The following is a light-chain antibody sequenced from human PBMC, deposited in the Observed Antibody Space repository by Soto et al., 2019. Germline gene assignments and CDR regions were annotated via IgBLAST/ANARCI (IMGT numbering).Light chain of an antibody. J-gene: IGKJ5*01. CDR1: QTVLNN. CDR2: GAS. CDR3: QQYHSWPPIT. Sequence: EIVLTQSPGTLSLPPGERATLSCRASQTVLNNYLTWYQQKPGQAPRRLIFGASTRATGIPARFSGGGSGTEFTLTISSLQSEDFAVYYCQQYHSWPPITFGQGTRLEIK. V-gene: IGKV3-15*01.